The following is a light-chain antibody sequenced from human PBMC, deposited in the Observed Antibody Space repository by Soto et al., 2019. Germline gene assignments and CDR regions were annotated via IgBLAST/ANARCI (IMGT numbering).Light chain of an antibody. CDR1: QSISDT. CDR2: GAS. CDR3: QQRSNWPGT. V-gene: IGKV3-11*01. Sequence: EIVMTQSPATLSVSPGERATLSCRASQSISDTLAWYQQKPGQAPRLLIYGASTRATGIPARFSGSGSGTDFTLTISSLEPEDFAVYYCQQRSNWPGTFGQGTKV. J-gene: IGKJ1*01.